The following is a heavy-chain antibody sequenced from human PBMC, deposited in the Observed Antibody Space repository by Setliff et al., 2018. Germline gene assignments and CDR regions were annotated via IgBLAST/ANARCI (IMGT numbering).Heavy chain of an antibody. J-gene: IGHJ3*01. CDR1: GYILNSYG. CDR2: ISSYNNDVT. D-gene: IGHD2-15*01. CDR3: AISSLSICSGGTCPNAFDV. V-gene: IGHV1-18*01. Sequence: ASVKVSCKASGYILNSYGVSWVRQAPGQGLERMGWISSYNNDVTNYLQRFQGRVTMTTDTSTSAAYMELRSLRSDDTAVYYCAISSLSICSGGTCPNAFDVWGQGTMVTVSS.